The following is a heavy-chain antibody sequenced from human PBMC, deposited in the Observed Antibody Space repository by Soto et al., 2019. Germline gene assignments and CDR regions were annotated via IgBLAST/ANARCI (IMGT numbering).Heavy chain of an antibody. CDR2: ISWNSGSI. CDR1: GFTFDDYA. V-gene: IGHV3-9*01. D-gene: IGHD4-17*01. Sequence: PGGSLRLSCAASGFTFDDYAMHWVRQAPGKGLEWVSGISWNSGSIGYADSVKGRFTISRDNAKNSLYLQMNSLRAEDTALYYCAKVPYGDLKYYYGMDVCGQGTTVTVSS. CDR3: AKVPYGDLKYYYGMDV. J-gene: IGHJ6*02.